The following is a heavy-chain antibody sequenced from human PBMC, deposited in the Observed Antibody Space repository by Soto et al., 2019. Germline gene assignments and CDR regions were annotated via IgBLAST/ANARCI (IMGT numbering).Heavy chain of an antibody. D-gene: IGHD3-10*01. V-gene: IGHV2-5*02. CDR2: IYWDDDK. CDR3: AHSIAQGYYGSGSCFDY. CDR1: GFSLSTSGVG. Sequence: SGPTLVKPTQTLTLTCTFSGFSLSTSGVGVGWIRQPPGKALEWLALIYWDDDKRYSPSLKSRLTITKDTSKNQVVLTMTNMDPVDTATYYCAHSIAQGYYGSGSCFDYWGQGTLVTVSS. J-gene: IGHJ4*02.